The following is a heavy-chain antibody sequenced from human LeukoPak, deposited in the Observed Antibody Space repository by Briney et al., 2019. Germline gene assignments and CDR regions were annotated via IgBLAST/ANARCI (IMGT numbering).Heavy chain of an antibody. CDR2: INHSGST. Sequence: SETLSLTCAVYGGSFSGYYWSWIRQPPGRGLEWIGEINHSGSTNYNPSPKSRVTISVATSKNQFSLKLSSVTAADTAVYYCASNSYGFCFDYWGQGTLVTVSS. CDR1: GGSFSGYY. D-gene: IGHD5-18*01. J-gene: IGHJ4*02. V-gene: IGHV4-34*01. CDR3: ASNSYGFCFDY.